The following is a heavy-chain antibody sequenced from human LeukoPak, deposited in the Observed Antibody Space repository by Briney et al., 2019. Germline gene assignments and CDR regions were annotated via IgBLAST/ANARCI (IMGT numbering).Heavy chain of an antibody. J-gene: IGHJ4*02. Sequence: GGSLRLSCAASGFTFSSYSMNWVRQAPGKGLEWVSSISSSSSYIYYADSVKGRFTISRDNAKNSLYLQMNSLRAEDTAAYYCAREGAVAGTGGDEYWGQGTLVTVSS. CDR3: AREGAVAGTGGDEY. CDR2: ISSSSSYI. D-gene: IGHD6-19*01. CDR1: GFTFSSYS. V-gene: IGHV3-21*01.